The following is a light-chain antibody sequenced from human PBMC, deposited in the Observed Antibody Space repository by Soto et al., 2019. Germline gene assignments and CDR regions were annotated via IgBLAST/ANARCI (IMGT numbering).Light chain of an antibody. CDR1: QNILYSPNNKYY. Sequence: DIVMTQSPDSLAVSLGEWATINCKSTQNILYSPNNKYYLAWYPQKPGQPPKLLTYLDYSRQTVVPDRFSGSRSEKDFTLTISSVQSEDVAVYYCLQYYNSYTFGQGTKLEI. V-gene: IGKV4-1*01. CDR2: LDY. J-gene: IGKJ2*01. CDR3: LQYYNSYT.